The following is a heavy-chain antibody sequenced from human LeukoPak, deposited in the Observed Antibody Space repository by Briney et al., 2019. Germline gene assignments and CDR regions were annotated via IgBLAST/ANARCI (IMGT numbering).Heavy chain of an antibody. CDR3: ARDGGSAWFLDY. D-gene: IGHD6-19*01. CDR2: ISGSGGST. CDR1: GFTFSTYG. J-gene: IGHJ4*02. Sequence: GGSLRLSCATSGFTFSTYGFHWVRQAPGKGLEWVSAISGSGGSTYYADSVKGRFTISRDNSKNTLHLQMNSLRAEDTAVYYCARDGGSAWFLDYWGQGTLVTVSS. V-gene: IGHV3-23*01.